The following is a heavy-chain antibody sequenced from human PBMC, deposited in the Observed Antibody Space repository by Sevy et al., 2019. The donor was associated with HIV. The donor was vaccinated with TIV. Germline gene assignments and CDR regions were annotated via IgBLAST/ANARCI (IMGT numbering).Heavy chain of an antibody. Sequence: SETLSLTCTVSGGSISPYYWSWIRQPPGKGLEWIGYMYYSGNTNYNPSLRSRVTISLDTSNSQFSLNLSSVTAQDTVVYYCAREGGLVDYGMDVWGPGTTVTVSS. J-gene: IGHJ6*02. CDR3: AREGGLVDYGMDV. CDR2: MYYSGNT. CDR1: GGSISPYY. V-gene: IGHV4-59*01. D-gene: IGHD3-9*01.